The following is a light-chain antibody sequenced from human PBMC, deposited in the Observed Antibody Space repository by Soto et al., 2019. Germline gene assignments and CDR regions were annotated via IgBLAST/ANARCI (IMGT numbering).Light chain of an antibody. V-gene: IGKV1-5*03. J-gene: IGKJ1*01. CDR1: QTISSW. CDR2: KAS. Sequence: DIRITQSPSTLSGSVGDRVTITCRASQTISSWLAWYQQEPWKAPKLLIYKASTLKSGVPSRFSGSGSGTDFTLTISCLQSEDFATDYCQQYYSYPRTFGQGTKV. CDR3: QQYYSYPRT.